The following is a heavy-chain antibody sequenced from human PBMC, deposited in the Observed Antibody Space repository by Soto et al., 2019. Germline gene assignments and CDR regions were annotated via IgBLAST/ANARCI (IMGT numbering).Heavy chain of an antibody. Sequence: GESLKISCKGSGYSFTSYWISWVRQMPGKGLEWMGRIDPSDSYTNYSPSFQGHVTISADKSISTAYLQWSSLKASDTAMYYCAKVNYYDSSGYPLGFDYWGQGTQVTVSS. J-gene: IGHJ4*02. CDR2: IDPSDSYT. D-gene: IGHD3-22*01. V-gene: IGHV5-10-1*01. CDR1: GYSFTSYW. CDR3: AKVNYYDSSGYPLGFDY.